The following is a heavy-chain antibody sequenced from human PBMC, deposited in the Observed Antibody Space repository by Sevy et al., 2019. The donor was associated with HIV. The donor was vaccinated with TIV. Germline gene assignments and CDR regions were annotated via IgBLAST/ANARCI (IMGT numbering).Heavy chain of an antibody. J-gene: IGHJ4*02. V-gene: IGHV3-48*02. Sequence: GGSLRLSCAASGFTFSSYSMNWVRQAPGKGLEWVSYISGSSSTIYYADSVKGRFTISRDNAKNSLYLQMNSLRDEDTAVYYCARVTTVVTFFFDYWGQGTLVTVSS. D-gene: IGHD4-17*01. CDR2: ISGSSSTI. CDR3: ARVTTVVTFFFDY. CDR1: GFTFSSYS.